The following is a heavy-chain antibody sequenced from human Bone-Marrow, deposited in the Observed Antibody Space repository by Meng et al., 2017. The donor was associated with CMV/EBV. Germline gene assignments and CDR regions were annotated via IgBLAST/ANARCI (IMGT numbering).Heavy chain of an antibody. CDR1: GGTFSSYT. CDR3: ARTPRGLNHNWFDP. Sequence: SVKVFCKASGGTFSSYTISWVRQAPGQGLEWMGRIIPILGIANYAQKFQGRVTITADKSTNTAYMELSSLRPEDTAVYYWARTPRGLNHNWFDPWGQGTLVTVSS. J-gene: IGHJ5*02. V-gene: IGHV1-69*02. CDR2: IIPILGIA. D-gene: IGHD3-10*01.